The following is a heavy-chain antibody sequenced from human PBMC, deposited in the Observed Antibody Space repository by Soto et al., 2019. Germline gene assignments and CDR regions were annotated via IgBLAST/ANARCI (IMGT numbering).Heavy chain of an antibody. CDR2: ISYDGSNK. V-gene: IGHV3-30*18. CDR1: GFTFGSYD. D-gene: IGHD7-27*01. J-gene: IGHJ6*02. CDR3: AKWMSLTGAFYYYYGMDV. Sequence: GSLKLWCAACGFTFGSYDLHGVRQDPGKGLEWVAVISYDGSNKYYADSVKGRFTISRDNSKNTLYLQMNSLRAEDTAVYYCAKWMSLTGAFYYYYGMDVWGQWTTVTV.